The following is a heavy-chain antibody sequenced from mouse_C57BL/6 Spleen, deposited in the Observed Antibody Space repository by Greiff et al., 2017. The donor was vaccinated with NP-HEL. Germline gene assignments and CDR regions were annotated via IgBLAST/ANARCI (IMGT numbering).Heavy chain of an antibody. V-gene: IGHV1-26*01. D-gene: IGHD1-1*01. CDR1: GYTFTDYY. CDR2: INPNNGGT. J-gene: IGHJ3*01. CDR3: ARATTVVEGTWFAY. Sequence: VQLQQSGPELVKPGASVKISCKASGYTFTDYYMNWVKQSHGKSLEWIGDINPNNGGTSYNQKFKGKATLTVDKSSSTAYMELRSLTSEDSAVYYCARATTVVEGTWFAYWGQGTLVTVSA.